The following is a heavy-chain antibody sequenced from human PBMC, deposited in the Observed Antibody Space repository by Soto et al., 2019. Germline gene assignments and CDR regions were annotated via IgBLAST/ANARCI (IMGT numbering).Heavy chain of an antibody. Sequence: QVQLQESGPGLVKPSQTLSLTCTVSGGSISSGDYYWSWIRQPPGKGLEWIGYIYYSGSTYYNPSLESRVTISVDTSKNQFSLKLSSVTAADTAVYYCARDYYDSGGPRNWFDPWGQGTLVTVSS. CDR2: IYYSGST. D-gene: IGHD3-22*01. CDR3: ARDYYDSGGPRNWFDP. CDR1: GGSISSGDYY. V-gene: IGHV4-30-4*01. J-gene: IGHJ5*02.